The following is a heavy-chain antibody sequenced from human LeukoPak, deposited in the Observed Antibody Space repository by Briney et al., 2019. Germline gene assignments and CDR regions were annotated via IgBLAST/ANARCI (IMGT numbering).Heavy chain of an antibody. CDR2: ISSSSSYI. V-gene: IGHV3-21*04. J-gene: IGHJ5*01. Sequence: GGSLRFSCAASGFTFSSYSMDWVRQAPGKGLEWVSSISSSSSYIYYADSVKGRFTISRDNAKNSLYLQMNSLRAEDTAVYYCAKDDNWLQFESWGQGTLVTVSS. CDR1: GFTFSSYS. D-gene: IGHD5-24*01. CDR3: AKDDNWLQFES.